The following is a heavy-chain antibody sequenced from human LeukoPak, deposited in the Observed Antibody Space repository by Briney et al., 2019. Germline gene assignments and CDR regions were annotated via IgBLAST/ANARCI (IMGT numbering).Heavy chain of an antibody. Sequence: ASVKVSCKASGYTFTSYDINWVRQATGQGLEWMGWMNPNSGNTGYAQKFQGRVTMTRNTSISTAYMELSSLRSEDTAVYYCATPPPTTVTTRGYYYYGMDVWGQGTTVTVSS. CDR2: MNPNSGNT. CDR3: ATPPPTTVTTRGYYYYGMDV. D-gene: IGHD4-17*01. CDR1: GYTFTSYD. J-gene: IGHJ6*02. V-gene: IGHV1-8*01.